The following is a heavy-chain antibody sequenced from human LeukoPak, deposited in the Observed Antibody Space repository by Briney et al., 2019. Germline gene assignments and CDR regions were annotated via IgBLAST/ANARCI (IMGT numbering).Heavy chain of an antibody. V-gene: IGHV3-21*01. Sequence: PGGSLRLSCAASGFTFSSYSMNWVRQAPGKGLEWVSSISSSSSYIYYADSVKGRFTISRDNAKNSLYLQMNSLRAEDTAVYYCASVLLWFGELFGFDPWGQGTLDTVSS. CDR1: GFTFSSYS. D-gene: IGHD3-10*01. CDR2: ISSSSSYI. CDR3: ASVLLWFGELFGFDP. J-gene: IGHJ5*02.